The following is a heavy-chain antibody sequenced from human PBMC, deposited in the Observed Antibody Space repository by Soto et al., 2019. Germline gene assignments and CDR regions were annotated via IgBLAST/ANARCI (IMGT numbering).Heavy chain of an antibody. Sequence: EVQLLESGGDLVQPGGSLRLSCVASGITFGNRAMSWVRQAPGEGLEWVSAITDTGGDAKYADSVRGRFAISRDNSKNTLYRQMGSLRAEDSAVYYCARGSKDSCPGSRIFDFWGRGTLVTVSS. D-gene: IGHD3-10*01. J-gene: IGHJ4*02. CDR3: ARGSKDSCPGSRIFDF. CDR2: ITDTGGDA. CDR1: GITFGNRA. V-gene: IGHV3-23*01.